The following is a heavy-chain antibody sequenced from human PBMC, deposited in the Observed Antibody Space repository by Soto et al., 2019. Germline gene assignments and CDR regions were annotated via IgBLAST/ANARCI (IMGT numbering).Heavy chain of an antibody. D-gene: IGHD5-18*01. J-gene: IGHJ6*02. CDR1: GGTFSSYA. Sequence: SVKVSCKASGGTFSSYAISWVRQAPGQGLEWMGGIIPIFGTANYAQKFQGRVTITADESTSTAYMELSSLRSEDTAVYYCARVDTAMVPTAYYYYYGMDVWGQGTTVTVSS. V-gene: IGHV1-69*13. CDR3: ARVDTAMVPTAYYYYYGMDV. CDR2: IIPIFGTA.